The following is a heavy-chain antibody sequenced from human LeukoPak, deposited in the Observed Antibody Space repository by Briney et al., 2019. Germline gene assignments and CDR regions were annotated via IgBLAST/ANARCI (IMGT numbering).Heavy chain of an antibody. CDR1: GFTFSSYA. CDR3: AKDELTSGYYWGY. V-gene: IGHV3-23*01. D-gene: IGHD3-22*01. Sequence: PAGSLRLSCAASGFTFSSYAMSWVRQAPPKGLQWVSAISGSGGSTYYADAVKGRFTISRDNSKNTLYLQMNSLRAEDTAVYYCAKDELTSGYYWGYWGQGTLVTVSS. CDR2: ISGSGGST. J-gene: IGHJ4*02.